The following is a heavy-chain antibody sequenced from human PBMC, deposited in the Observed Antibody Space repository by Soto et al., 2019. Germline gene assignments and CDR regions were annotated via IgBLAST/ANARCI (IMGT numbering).Heavy chain of an antibody. J-gene: IGHJ4*02. Sequence: QVQLVQSGAEVKKPGASVKVSCKASGYTFSTYYMHWVRQAPGQGLEWMGIIHPSGDATSYAQKFQGRVTLTTDTSTSRIYMELRSLRSEDTAVYYCARADLTTVTTQLRYWGQGTLVTVSS. D-gene: IGHD4-17*01. CDR1: GYTFSTYY. CDR3: ARADLTTVTTQLRY. CDR2: IHPSGDAT. V-gene: IGHV1-46*03.